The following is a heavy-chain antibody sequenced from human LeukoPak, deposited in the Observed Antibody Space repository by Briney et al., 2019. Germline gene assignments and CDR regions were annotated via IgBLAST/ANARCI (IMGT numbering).Heavy chain of an antibody. CDR3: ATTSPYGGNSRGYDY. CDR1: GYTLTELS. CDR2: FDPEDGET. V-gene: IGHV1-24*01. J-gene: IGHJ4*02. Sequence: ASVKVSCKVSGYTLTELSMHWVRQAPGKGLEWMGGFDPEDGETIYAQKFQCRVTMTEDTSTDTAYMELSSLRSEDTAVYYCATTSPYGGNSRGYDYWGQGTLVTVSS. D-gene: IGHD4-23*01.